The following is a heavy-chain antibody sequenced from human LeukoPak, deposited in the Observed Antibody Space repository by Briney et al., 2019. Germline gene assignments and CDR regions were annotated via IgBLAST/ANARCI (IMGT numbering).Heavy chain of an antibody. Sequence: ASVKVSCKASGYTFTGYYMHWVRQAPGQGLEWMGWINPNSGGTNYAQKFQGRVTMTRDTSISTAYMELDGLISDDAAVYFCARGPIGGLRKGFDIWGQGTLVTVSS. V-gene: IGHV1-2*02. J-gene: IGHJ4*02. CDR1: GYTFTGYY. CDR3: ARGPIGGLRKGFDI. CDR2: INPNSGGT. D-gene: IGHD1-26*01.